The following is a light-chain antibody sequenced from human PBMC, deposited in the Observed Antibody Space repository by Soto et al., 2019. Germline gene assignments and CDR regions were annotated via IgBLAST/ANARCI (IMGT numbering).Light chain of an antibody. V-gene: IGLV6-57*04. J-gene: IGLJ2*01. Sequence: NFMLTQPHSVSESPGKTVTISCTRSSGSIASNYVQWYQQRPGSAPTTVIYEDNQRPSGVPDRFSGSIDSSSNSASLTISGLKTDDEADYYCQSYDSSNKAVVFGGGTKLTVL. CDR2: EDN. CDR1: SGSIASNY. CDR3: QSYDSSNKAVV.